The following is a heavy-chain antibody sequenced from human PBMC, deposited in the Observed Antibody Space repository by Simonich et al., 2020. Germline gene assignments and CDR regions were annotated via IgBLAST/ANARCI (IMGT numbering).Heavy chain of an antibody. CDR2: ILPIIGIA. CDR1: GGTFSSYA. J-gene: IGHJ4*02. D-gene: IGHD3-10*01. Sequence: QVQLVQSGAEVKKPGSSVKVSCKASGGTFSSYAISWVRQAPGQGLEWIGRILPIIGIANYAQRVKGRVTITADKSTSTAYMELSSRRSEDTAVYYCARTNTMRELDTMVRGVDYFDYWGQGTLVTVSS. CDR3: ARTNTMRELDTMVRGVDYFDY. V-gene: IGHV1-69*09.